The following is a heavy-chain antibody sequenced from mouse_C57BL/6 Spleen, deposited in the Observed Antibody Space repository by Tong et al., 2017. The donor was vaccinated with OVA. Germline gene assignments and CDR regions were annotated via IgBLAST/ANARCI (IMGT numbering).Heavy chain of an antibody. Sequence: VQLQQSGAELARPGASVKLSCKASGYTFTSYWMHWVKQRPGQGLEWIGAIYPGDGDTRYTQKFKGKATLTADKSSSTAYMQLSSLASEDSAVYYCARWGGTTRAWFAYWGQGTLVTVSA. D-gene: IGHD2-14*01. CDR3: ARWGGTTRAWFAY. CDR1: GYTFTSYW. J-gene: IGHJ3*01. V-gene: IGHV1-87*01. CDR2: IYPGDGDT.